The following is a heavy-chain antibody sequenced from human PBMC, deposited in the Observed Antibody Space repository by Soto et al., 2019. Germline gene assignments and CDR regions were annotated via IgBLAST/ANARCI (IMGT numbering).Heavy chain of an antibody. Sequence: ASVKVSCKASGYTFTSYGISWVRQAPGQGLEWMGWISAYNGNTNYAQKLQGRVTMTTDTSTSTAYMELMSLRSDDTAVYYCARDLGRWELPRRDYYYGMDVWGQGTTVTVSS. J-gene: IGHJ6*02. CDR1: GYTFTSYG. CDR3: ARDLGRWELPRRDYYYGMDV. D-gene: IGHD1-26*01. CDR2: ISAYNGNT. V-gene: IGHV1-18*04.